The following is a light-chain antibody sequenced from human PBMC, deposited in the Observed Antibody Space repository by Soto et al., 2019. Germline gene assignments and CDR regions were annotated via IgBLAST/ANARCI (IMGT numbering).Light chain of an antibody. CDR2: RNN. CDR3: AAWDDSLSGYVV. Sequence: QAVVTQPPSASGTPGQRVTISCSGSSSNIGSNYVYWYQQLPGTAPKLLIYRNNQRPSGVPDRFSCSKSGTSASLAISGLRSEDEDDYYCAAWDDSLSGYVVFGGGTKLTVL. CDR1: SSNIGSNY. J-gene: IGLJ2*01. V-gene: IGLV1-47*01.